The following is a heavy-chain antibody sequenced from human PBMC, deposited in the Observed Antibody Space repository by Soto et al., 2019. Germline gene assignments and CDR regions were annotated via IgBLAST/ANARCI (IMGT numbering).Heavy chain of an antibody. V-gene: IGHV1-18*01. D-gene: IGHD3-16*01. CDR3: VMVDNYVTPTPQDV. J-gene: IGHJ6*02. CDR1: GYIFANYG. CDR2: ISPYTGNT. Sequence: QVQLVQSGDEVKKPGASVKVSCKASGYIFANYGIAWVRQAPGQGLGWMGWISPYTGNTHSTTKVQGRLTMTTDTSTSTAYMNLGSLTSDDAAVYYCVMVDNYVTPTPQDVWGQGTTVTVSS.